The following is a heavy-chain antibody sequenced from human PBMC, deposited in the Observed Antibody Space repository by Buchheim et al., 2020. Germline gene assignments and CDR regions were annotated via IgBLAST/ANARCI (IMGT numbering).Heavy chain of an antibody. D-gene: IGHD1-26*01. V-gene: IGHV3-48*01. Sequence: EVQLVESGGGLLQPGGSLRLSCAASGFTFSDYNMNWVRQAPGKGLEWVSYISSGSDTIYYADSVKGRFTISRANAENSLYLQLNSLRAEDTAVYYCARGRIGSYYYFDFWGQGTL. CDR1: GFTFSDYN. CDR3: ARGRIGSYYYFDF. CDR2: ISSGSDTI. J-gene: IGHJ4*02.